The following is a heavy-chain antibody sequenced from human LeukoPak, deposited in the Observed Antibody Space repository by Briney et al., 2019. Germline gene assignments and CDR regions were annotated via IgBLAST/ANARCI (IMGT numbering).Heavy chain of an antibody. CDR2: MYYSGST. Sequence: SETLSLTCTVSGGSISSGDYYWSWIRQPPGKGLEWIAYMYYSGSTYYNPSLKSRVTMSADTSKNQFSLKLSSVTAADTAVYYCARSIGITGTTVSVWYGYYMDVWGKGTTVTVSS. V-gene: IGHV4-30-4*01. D-gene: IGHD1-20*01. CDR1: GGSISSGDYY. J-gene: IGHJ6*03. CDR3: ARSIGITGTTVSVWYGYYMDV.